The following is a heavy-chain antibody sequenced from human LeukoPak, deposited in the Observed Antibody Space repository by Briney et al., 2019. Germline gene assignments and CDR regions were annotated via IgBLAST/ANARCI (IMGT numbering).Heavy chain of an antibody. CDR1: GFTISDYY. J-gene: IGHJ6*03. V-gene: IGHV3-11*01. CDR3: ARDSLRRGYYYYMDV. D-gene: IGHD3-10*01. Sequence: GGTLRLSCAASGFTISDYYMSWIRQAPGKGVQWVSYISSSGSTIYYAASVKGRFTISRDNAKNSLYLQLNSLRAEDTAVYYCARDSLRRGYYYYMDVWGKGTTVTISS. CDR2: ISSSGSTI.